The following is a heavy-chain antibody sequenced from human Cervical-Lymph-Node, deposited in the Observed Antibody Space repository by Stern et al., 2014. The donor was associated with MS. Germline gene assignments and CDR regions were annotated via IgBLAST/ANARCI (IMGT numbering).Heavy chain of an antibody. CDR3: AKGGSGSYLD. J-gene: IGHJ4*02. D-gene: IGHD1-26*01. CDR2: ISYDGRDK. V-gene: IGHV3-30*04. Sequence: VPLVESGGGLVQPGRPLRLPCAASGFVLPRQAPHWVRQPPRKGPDWVALISYDGRDKYYTDSVKGRFTVSRDNSNNTVDLEMNSLRLEDTAVYYCAKGGSGSYLDWGQGSLVTVSS. CDR1: GFVLPRQA.